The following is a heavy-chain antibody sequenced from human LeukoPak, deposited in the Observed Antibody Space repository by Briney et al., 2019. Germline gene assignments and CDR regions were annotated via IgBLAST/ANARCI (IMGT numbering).Heavy chain of an antibody. D-gene: IGHD3-22*01. CDR3: ANGGTYSSGP. CDR1: GSTFSNSW. V-gene: IGHV3-7*01. CDR2: IKPDGSAQ. J-gene: IGHJ5*02. Sequence: HSGGSLRLSCAASGSTFSNSWMSWVRQAPGKGLEWVATIKPDGSAQYYVDSVKGRFTISRDNAKNSLFLQINSLRAEDTAVYYCANGGTYSSGPWGQGTLVTVSS.